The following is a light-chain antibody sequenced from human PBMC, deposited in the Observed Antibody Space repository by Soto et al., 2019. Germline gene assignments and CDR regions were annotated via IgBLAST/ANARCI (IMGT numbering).Light chain of an antibody. Sequence: DIQMTQSPSSVSASVVNRVTITCQASQDIATCLNWYQQKPGKALTLLIYDVSRLESGVPSRFSGSGSGTEFTLTINSLQPDDFATYYCKQYDTYYTFGQGTKVDIK. J-gene: IGKJ2*01. V-gene: IGKV1-5*01. CDR2: DVS. CDR1: QDIATC. CDR3: KQYDTYYT.